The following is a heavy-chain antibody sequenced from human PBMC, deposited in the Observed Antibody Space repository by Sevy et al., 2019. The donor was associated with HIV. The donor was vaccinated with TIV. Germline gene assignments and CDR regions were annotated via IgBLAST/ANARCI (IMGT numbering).Heavy chain of an antibody. Sequence: SESLSLTCTVSGGSISSYYWSWIRQPPGKGLEWIGYIYYSGSTNYNPSLKSRVSISVDTSKNQFSLKLSSVTAADTAVYYCARGDSGWYAYWGQGILVTVSS. D-gene: IGHD6-19*01. CDR2: IYYSGST. CDR1: GGSISSYY. CDR3: ARGDSGWYAY. J-gene: IGHJ4*02. V-gene: IGHV4-59*01.